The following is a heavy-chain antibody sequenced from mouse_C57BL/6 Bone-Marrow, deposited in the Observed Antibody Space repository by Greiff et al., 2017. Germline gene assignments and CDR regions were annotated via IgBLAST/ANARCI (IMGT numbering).Heavy chain of an antibody. Sequence: QVQLQQPGAELVMPGASVKLSCKASGYTFTSYWIHWVKQRPGQGLEWIGEIDPSDSYTNYNQKFKGKSTLTVDKSSSTAYMQLSSLTSEDSAVYYCARDYGPVWGTGTTVTVSS. CDR3: ARDYGPV. J-gene: IGHJ1*03. CDR1: GYTFTSYW. V-gene: IGHV1-69*01. D-gene: IGHD2-4*01. CDR2: IDPSDSYT.